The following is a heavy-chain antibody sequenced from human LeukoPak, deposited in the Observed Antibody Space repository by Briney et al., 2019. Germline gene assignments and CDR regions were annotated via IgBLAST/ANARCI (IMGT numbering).Heavy chain of an antibody. Sequence: SETPSLTCTVSGGSISSYYWSWIRQPAGKGLEWIGRIYTSGSTNYNPSLKSRVTMSVDTSKNQFSLKLSSVTAADTAVYYCARDLGDGYNSHWFDPWGQGTLVTVSS. J-gene: IGHJ5*02. D-gene: IGHD5-24*01. CDR3: ARDLGDGYNSHWFDP. CDR1: GGSISSYY. V-gene: IGHV4-4*07. CDR2: IYTSGST.